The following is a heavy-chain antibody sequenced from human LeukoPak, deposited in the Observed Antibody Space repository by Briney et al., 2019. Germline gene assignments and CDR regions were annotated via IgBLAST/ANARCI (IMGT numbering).Heavy chain of an antibody. J-gene: IGHJ4*02. CDR2: IGSSVSTR. D-gene: IGHD4-17*01. V-gene: IGHV3-48*03. CDR3: ARAYGDYGPSLPFDY. CDR1: GFTFSSYE. Sequence: PGGSLRLSCAASGFTFSSYEMNWVRQAPGKGLEWVSYIGSSVSTRYYADSVKGRFTISRDNAKNTLYLQMNSLRAEDTAVYYCARAYGDYGPSLPFDYWGQGTLVTVSS.